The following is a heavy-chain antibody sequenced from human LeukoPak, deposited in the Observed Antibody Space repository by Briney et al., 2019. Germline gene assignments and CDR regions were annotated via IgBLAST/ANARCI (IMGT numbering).Heavy chain of an antibody. V-gene: IGHV3-23*01. J-gene: IGHJ4*02. CDR2: ISGSDGST. Sequence: GGSLRLSCAASGLPFSSYAISWVRQPPGKGLEWVSAISGSDGSTYSADSVKGRFTISRDNSKNTLYLQMSSLRAEDTAKYYCATSTPFWGYDGSGYYFPQFDSWGQGTLVTVSS. D-gene: IGHD3-22*01. CDR1: GLPFSSYA. CDR3: ATSTPFWGYDGSGYYFPQFDS.